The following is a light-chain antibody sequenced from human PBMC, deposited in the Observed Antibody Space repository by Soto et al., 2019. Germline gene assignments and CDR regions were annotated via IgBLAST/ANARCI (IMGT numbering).Light chain of an antibody. CDR1: QSVSSN. CDR3: QQYNNWPFT. Sequence: EIVMTQSPATLSVSPGERATLSCRAGQSVSSNLAWYQQKPGQAPRLLIFGASTRVTGLPARFSGSGSGTEFTLTISSLQSEDFAVYYCQQYNNWPFTFGQGTKLEIK. V-gene: IGKV3-15*01. J-gene: IGKJ2*01. CDR2: GAS.